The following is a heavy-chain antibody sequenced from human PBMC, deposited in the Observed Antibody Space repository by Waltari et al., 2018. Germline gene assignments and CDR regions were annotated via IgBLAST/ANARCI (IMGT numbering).Heavy chain of an antibody. CDR3: AICGVETSWYWRY. D-gene: IGHD6-13*01. CDR2: IKTDGRET. Sequence: EVQVVESGGGLVQPGGSLRLSCAASGFTFSSSWMTWVRQAPGKGLEWVAKIKTDGRETYYVESLKGRFTISRDNTKNSLYLQMSSLRAEDTAVYYCAICGVETSWYWRYWGQGTLVTVSS. CDR1: GFTFSSSW. J-gene: IGHJ4*02. V-gene: IGHV3-7*01.